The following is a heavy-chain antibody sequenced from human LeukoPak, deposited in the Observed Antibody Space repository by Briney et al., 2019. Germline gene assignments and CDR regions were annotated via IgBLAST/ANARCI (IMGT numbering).Heavy chain of an antibody. CDR2: ISYDGSNK. J-gene: IGHJ4*02. Sequence: GGSLRLSCAASGFTFSSYAMHWVRQAPGKGLEWVAVISYDGSNKYYADSVKGRFTISRDNSKNTLYLQMNSLRAEDTAVYYCARGAAGITILDGSYYFDYWGQGTLVTVSS. CDR3: ARGAAGITILDGSYYFDY. D-gene: IGHD3-3*01. V-gene: IGHV3-30-3*01. CDR1: GFTFSSYA.